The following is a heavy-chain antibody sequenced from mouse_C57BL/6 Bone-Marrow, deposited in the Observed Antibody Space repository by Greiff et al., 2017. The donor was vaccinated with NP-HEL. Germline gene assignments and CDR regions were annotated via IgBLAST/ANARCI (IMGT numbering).Heavy chain of an antibody. V-gene: IGHV1-15*01. CDR3: TRDDYDVLAY. CDR2: IDPETGGT. Sequence: VQLQESGAELVRPGASVTLSCKASGYTFTDYEMHWVKQTPVHGLEWIGAIDPETGGTAYNQKFKGKAILTADKSSSTAYMELRSLTSEDSAVYYCTRDDYDVLAYWGQGTLVTVSA. J-gene: IGHJ3*01. CDR1: GYTFTDYE. D-gene: IGHD2-4*01.